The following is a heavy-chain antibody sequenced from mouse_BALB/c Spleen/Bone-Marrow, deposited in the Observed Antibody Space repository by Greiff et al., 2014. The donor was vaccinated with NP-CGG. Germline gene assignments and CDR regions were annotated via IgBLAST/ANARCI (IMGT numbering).Heavy chain of an antibody. CDR3: TRDAMDY. V-gene: IGHV1S127*01. Sequence: QVQLQQSGAELVKPGASVKMSCKASGYTFTSYWMHWVRQRPGQGLEWIGVIDPSDSYTSYIQKFKGKATLTVDTSSSTAYMQLSSLTSEDSAVYYCTRDAMDYWGQGTSVTGSS. CDR2: IDPSDSYT. J-gene: IGHJ4*01. CDR1: GYTFTSYW.